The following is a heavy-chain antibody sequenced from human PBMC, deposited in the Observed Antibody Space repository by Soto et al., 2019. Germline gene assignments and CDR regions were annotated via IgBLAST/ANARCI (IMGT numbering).Heavy chain of an antibody. CDR3: AKGGSAALIAPSGRDNWFDP. V-gene: IGHV3-9*01. CDR2: ITWNGGTI. J-gene: IGHJ5*02. D-gene: IGHD6-13*01. Sequence: LRLSCAASGFAFDDYVMHWVRPPPGRGLEWVSGITWNGGTIRYVDSVKGGFTISRDNAENSLYLQMNSLRPEDTAVEYGAKGGSAALIAPSGRDNWFDPWGQGTQVTVSS. CDR1: GFAFDDYV.